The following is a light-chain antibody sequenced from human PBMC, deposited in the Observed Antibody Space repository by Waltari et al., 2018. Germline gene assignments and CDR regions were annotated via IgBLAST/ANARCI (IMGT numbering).Light chain of an antibody. V-gene: IGLV2-23*02. CDR1: SSNVGFYNL. J-gene: IGLJ3*02. Sequence: QSALTQPASVSGSPGQSITISCTGTSSNVGFYNLFSWYQQHPDKAPKLLVYEVIERPSGVSSRFSGSKSGNTASLTLPGLPAEDEADYYFCSYAGRNIWVFGGGTKVTVL. CDR2: EVI. CDR3: CSYAGRNIWV.